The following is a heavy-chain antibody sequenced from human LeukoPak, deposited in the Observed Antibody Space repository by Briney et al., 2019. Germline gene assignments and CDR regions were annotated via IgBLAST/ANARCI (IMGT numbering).Heavy chain of an antibody. J-gene: IGHJ4*02. CDR3: ARDRIQLWNNYFDY. V-gene: IGHV3-48*04. CDR1: GFTFSSYS. CDR2: ISSSGSTI. Sequence: GGSLRLSCAATGFTFSSYSMNWVRQAPGKGLEWVSYISSSGSTIYYADSVKGRFTISRDNAKNSPYLRMNSLRAEDTAVYYCARDRIQLWNNYFDYWGQGTLVTVSS. D-gene: IGHD5-18*01.